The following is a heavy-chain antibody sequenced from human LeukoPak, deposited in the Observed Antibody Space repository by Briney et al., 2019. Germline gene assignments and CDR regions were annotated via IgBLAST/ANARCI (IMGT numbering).Heavy chain of an antibody. CDR3: GRTWGYYFDY. J-gene: IGHJ4*02. CDR1: GGSISSDTSH. V-gene: IGHV4-39*07. CDR2: IHYTGRT. D-gene: IGHD3-16*01. Sequence: SETLSLTCTVSGGSISSDTSHWSWIRQPPGKGLEWIGSIHYTGRTYYNPSLKSRVTISVDTSKSQFSLKLPSVTAADTAVYYCGRTWGYYFDYWGQGTLVTVSS.